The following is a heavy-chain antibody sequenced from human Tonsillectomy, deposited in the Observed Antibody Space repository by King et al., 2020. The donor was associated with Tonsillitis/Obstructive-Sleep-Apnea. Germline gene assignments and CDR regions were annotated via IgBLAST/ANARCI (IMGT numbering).Heavy chain of an antibody. J-gene: IGHJ5*02. CDR1: GFTFSTYA. CDR2: ISGSGGST. CDR3: AKDLGWESGMA. V-gene: IGHV3-23*04. Sequence: EVQLVESGGGLVQPGGSLRLSCAASGFTFSTYAMTWVRQAPGKGLEWVSAISGSGGSTYYADSVRGRFTISRDNSKNTLYLQMNSLRAEDTAVYYCAKDLGWESGMAWGQGTLVTVSS. D-gene: IGHD1-14*01.